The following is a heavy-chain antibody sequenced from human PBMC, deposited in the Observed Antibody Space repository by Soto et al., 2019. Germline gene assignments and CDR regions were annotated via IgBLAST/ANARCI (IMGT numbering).Heavy chain of an antibody. CDR1: ALTFTNAL. D-gene: IGHD2-8*02. CDR2: IKRNYNGGTI. V-gene: IGHV3-15*01. J-gene: IGHJ5*02. CDR3: NTDGGHIVLVNL. Sequence: GGSLRLACVVYALTFTNALIRWVRQAPGKGPGWVGLIKRNYNGGTIDSPVPVNGRFTISRDDSKNTLYLQMNSLRIEDTAVSYCNTDGGHIVLVNLWGHGTLVTVSS.